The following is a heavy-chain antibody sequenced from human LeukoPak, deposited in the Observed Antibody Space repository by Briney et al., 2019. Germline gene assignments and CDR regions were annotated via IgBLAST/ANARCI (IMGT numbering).Heavy chain of an antibody. CDR1: GYTFTTYY. CDR3: ARVRYYYDSSVYYGFDP. D-gene: IGHD3-22*01. V-gene: IGHV1-18*04. J-gene: IGHJ5*02. CDR2: ISAYNGNT. Sequence: GASVKVSCKASGYTFTTYYMHWVRQAPGQGLEWMGWISAYNGNTNYAQKLQGRVTMTTDTSTTTAYMELRSLRSDDTAVYYCARVRYYYDSSVYYGFDPWGQGTLVTVSS.